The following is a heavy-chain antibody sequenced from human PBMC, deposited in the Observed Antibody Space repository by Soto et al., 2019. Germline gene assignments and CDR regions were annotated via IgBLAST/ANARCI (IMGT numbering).Heavy chain of an antibody. D-gene: IGHD4-17*01. V-gene: IGHV4-4*02. CDR2: IFYSGST. CDR1: GGSLSSSNW. CDR3: VHHGGDPHYHDF. J-gene: IGHJ4*01. Sequence: SETLSLTCAVSGGSLSSSNWWSWGRQPPGKALEWLGEIFYSGSTKYNPSLNSRATISADQSKNHLSLRLSSVTAADTAVYYCVHHGGDPHYHDFWGQGILVTVSS.